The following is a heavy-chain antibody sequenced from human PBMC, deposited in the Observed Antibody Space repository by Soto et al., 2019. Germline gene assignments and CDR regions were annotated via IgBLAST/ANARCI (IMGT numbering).Heavy chain of an antibody. CDR3: ARDPRYYYGSGSPSNYGMDV. CDR1: GFTFSSYS. Sequence: GGSLRLSCKASGFTFSSYSMNWVRQAPGKGLEWVSYISYSSGNIYYADSVKGRFTISRDNAKNSLYLQMNSLRAEDTALYYCARDPRYYYGSGSPSNYGMDVWGQGTTVTVSS. V-gene: IGHV3-48*01. J-gene: IGHJ6*02. D-gene: IGHD3-10*01. CDR2: ISYSSGNI.